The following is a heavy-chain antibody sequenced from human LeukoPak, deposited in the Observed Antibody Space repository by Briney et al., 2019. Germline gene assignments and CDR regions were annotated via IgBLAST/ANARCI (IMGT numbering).Heavy chain of an antibody. CDR1: GFTVSSNY. V-gene: IGHV3-66*01. J-gene: IGHJ4*02. Sequence: GGSLRLSCAASGFTVSSNYMSWVRQAPGKGLEWVSVIYSGGSTYYADSVKGRFTISRDNSKNTLYLQMNSLRAEDTAVYYCARDRPYDSSGYYEGWGYDYWGQGTLVTVSS. CDR3: ARDRPYDSSGYYEGWGYDY. D-gene: IGHD3-22*01. CDR2: IYSGGST.